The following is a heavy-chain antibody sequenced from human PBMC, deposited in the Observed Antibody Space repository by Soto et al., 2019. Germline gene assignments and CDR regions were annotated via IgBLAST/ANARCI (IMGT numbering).Heavy chain of an antibody. CDR2: IYYSGST. Sequence: SETLSLTCTVSGGSISSGGYYWSWIRQHPGKGLEWIGYIYYSGSTYYNPSLKSRVTISVDTSKNQFSLKLSSVTAADTAVYYCARKDGGYYAFDIWGQGTMVTVSS. CDR1: GGSISSGGYY. J-gene: IGHJ3*02. CDR3: ARKDGGYYAFDI. D-gene: IGHD3-10*01. V-gene: IGHV4-31*03.